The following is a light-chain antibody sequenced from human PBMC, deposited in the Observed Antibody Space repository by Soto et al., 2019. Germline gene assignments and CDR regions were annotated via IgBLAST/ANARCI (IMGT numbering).Light chain of an antibody. J-gene: IGKJ1*01. CDR2: GAS. Sequence: EIVLTQSPGTLSLSPGERATISCRASQSVSSSLAWYQLKPGQAPRLLIYGASSRATGIPDRFSGSGSGTDFTLTISRLEPEDFAVYYCQQYGSSRTFGQGTKV. V-gene: IGKV3-20*01. CDR1: QSVSSS. CDR3: QQYGSSRT.